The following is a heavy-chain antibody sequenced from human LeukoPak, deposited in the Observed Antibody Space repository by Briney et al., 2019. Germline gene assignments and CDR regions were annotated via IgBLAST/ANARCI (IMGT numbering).Heavy chain of an antibody. J-gene: IGHJ4*02. CDR1: GGSFSGYY. CDR3: ARDRIDYSNYDYFDY. Sequence: PSETLSLTCAVYGGSFSGYYWSWIRQPPGKGLEWIGEINHSGSTNYNPSLKSRVTISVDTSKNQFSLKLTSVTAADTAVYYCARDRIDYSNYDYFDYWGQGTLVTVSS. V-gene: IGHV4-34*01. CDR2: INHSGST. D-gene: IGHD4-11*01.